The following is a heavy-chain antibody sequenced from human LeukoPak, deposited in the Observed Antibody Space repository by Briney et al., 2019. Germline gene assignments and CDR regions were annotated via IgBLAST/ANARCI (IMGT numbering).Heavy chain of an antibody. CDR2: ISYDGSNK. CDR3: ARPKLRYFDWYDAFDI. J-gene: IGHJ3*02. CDR1: GFTFSSYA. Sequence: GGSLRLSCAASGFTFSSYAMHWVRQAPGKGLEWVAVISYDGSNKYYADSVKGRFTISRDNSKNTLYLQMNSLRAEDTAVYYCARPKLRYFDWYDAFDIWGQATMVTVSS. V-gene: IGHV3-30*04. D-gene: IGHD3-9*01.